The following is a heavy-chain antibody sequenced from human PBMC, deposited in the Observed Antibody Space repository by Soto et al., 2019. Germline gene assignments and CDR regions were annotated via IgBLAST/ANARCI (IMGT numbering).Heavy chain of an antibody. Sequence: PGGSLRLSCAASGFTFSSYAMHWVRQAPGKGLEWVAVISYDGSNKYYADSVKGRFTISRDNSKNTPYLQMNSLRAEDTAVYYCARDRGFFDYWGQGTLVTVSS. J-gene: IGHJ4*02. CDR1: GFTFSSYA. CDR3: ARDRGFFDY. D-gene: IGHD3-10*01. CDR2: ISYDGSNK. V-gene: IGHV3-30-3*01.